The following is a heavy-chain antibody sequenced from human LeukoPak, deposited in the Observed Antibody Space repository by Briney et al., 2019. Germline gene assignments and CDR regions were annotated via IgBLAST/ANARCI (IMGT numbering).Heavy chain of an antibody. J-gene: IGHJ4*02. CDR2: ISSSGSTI. CDR3: AILPVEMATMFDY. CDR1: GFTFSSYE. Sequence: AGGSLRLSCAASGFTFSSYEMNWVRQAPGKGLEWVSYISSSGSTIYYADSVKGRFTISRDNAKNSLYLRMNSLRAEDTAVYYCAILPVEMATMFDYWGQGTLVTVSS. D-gene: IGHD5-24*01. V-gene: IGHV3-48*03.